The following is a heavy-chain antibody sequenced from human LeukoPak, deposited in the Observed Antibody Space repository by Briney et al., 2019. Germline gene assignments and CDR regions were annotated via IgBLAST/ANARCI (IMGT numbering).Heavy chain of an antibody. CDR1: GGSISSHY. V-gene: IGHV4-59*11. D-gene: IGHD3-10*01. CDR3: ARDPGYYFDY. J-gene: IGHJ4*02. CDR2: IYYSGST. Sequence: SETLSLTCTVSGGSISSHYWSWIRQPPGKGLEWIGYIYYSGSTNYNPSLKSRVTISVDTSKNQFSLKLSSVTAADTAVYYCARDPGYYFDYWGPGTLVTVSS.